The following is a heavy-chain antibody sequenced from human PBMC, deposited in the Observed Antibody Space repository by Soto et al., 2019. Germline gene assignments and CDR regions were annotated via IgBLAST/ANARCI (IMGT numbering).Heavy chain of an antibody. Sequence: QVQLVESGGGVVQPGRSLRLSCAASGFTFSNYGMHWVRQAPGKGLEWVAVILNDGSNRYHADSVKDRFTISRDNSKNPLYLQMNSLRAEDTVVYYCARDDEYSGNGMDVWGQGTTVTVS. J-gene: IGHJ6*02. CDR2: ILNDGSNR. CDR3: ARDDEYSGNGMDV. D-gene: IGHD3-10*01. CDR1: GFTFSNYG. V-gene: IGHV3-33*01.